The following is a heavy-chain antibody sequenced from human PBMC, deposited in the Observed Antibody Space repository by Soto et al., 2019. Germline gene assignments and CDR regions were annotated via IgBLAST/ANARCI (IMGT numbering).Heavy chain of an antibody. Sequence: PSETLSLTCAVYGGSFSGYYWSWIRQPPGKGLEWIGEINHSGSTNYNPSLKSRVTISVDTSKNQFSLKLSSVTAADTAVYYCARGRYRLDPWGQGTLVTVSS. CDR3: ARGRYRLDP. J-gene: IGHJ5*02. CDR1: GGSFSGYY. D-gene: IGHD1-26*01. CDR2: INHSGST. V-gene: IGHV4-34*01.